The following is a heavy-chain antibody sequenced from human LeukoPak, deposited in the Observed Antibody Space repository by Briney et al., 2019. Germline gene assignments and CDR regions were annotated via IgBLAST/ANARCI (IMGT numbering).Heavy chain of an antibody. J-gene: IGHJ4*02. V-gene: IGHV1-46*01. D-gene: IGHD3-22*01. CDR1: GYTFTSYY. Sequence: ASVKVSCKASGYTFTSYYMHWVRQAPGQGLEWMGIINPSGGSTCYAQKFQGRVTMTRDTSTSTVYMELSSLRSEDTAVYYCARDLYYYDSSGYQDYWGQGTLVTVSS. CDR3: ARDLYYYDSSGYQDY. CDR2: INPSGGST.